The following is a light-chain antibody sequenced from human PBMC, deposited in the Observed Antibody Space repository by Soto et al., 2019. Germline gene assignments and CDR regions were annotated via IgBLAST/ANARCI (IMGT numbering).Light chain of an antibody. CDR3: SSYAGANRV. CDR2: EVT. Sequence: QSALTQPPSASGSPGQSVTISCTGTSSDVGANNYVSWYQQHPAKAPKLMMYEVTKRPSEVPDRFSGPKSGNTASLTVSGLQAEDEADYYCSSYAGANRVFGTGTKLTVL. J-gene: IGLJ1*01. V-gene: IGLV2-8*01. CDR1: SSDVGANNY.